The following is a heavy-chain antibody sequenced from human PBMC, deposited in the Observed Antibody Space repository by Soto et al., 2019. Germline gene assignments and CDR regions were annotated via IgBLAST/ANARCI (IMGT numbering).Heavy chain of an antibody. CDR1: GFTFSSYA. J-gene: IGHJ6*02. Sequence: GGSLRLSCAASGFTFSSYAMSWVRQAPGKGLEWVSAISGSGGSTYYADSVKGRFTISRDNSKNTLYLQMNSLRAEDTAVYYRAKGYYDMDYYYGMDVWGQGTTVTVSS. V-gene: IGHV3-23*01. D-gene: IGHD3-9*01. CDR2: ISGSGGST. CDR3: AKGYYDMDYYYGMDV.